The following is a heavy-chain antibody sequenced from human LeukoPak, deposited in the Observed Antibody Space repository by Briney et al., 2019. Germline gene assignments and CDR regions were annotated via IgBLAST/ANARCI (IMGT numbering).Heavy chain of an antibody. CDR2: VYHSGST. CDR3: ARHLATAAVGPIDH. D-gene: IGHD6-13*01. Sequence: SETLSLTCGVSGYSIIGGYYWGWIRQPPGMGLEWIASVYHSGSTYNKPSLRSRVTVSVDTSKNQLFLKMTSVTAADTAVYYCARHLATAAVGPIDHWGQGTLVAVSS. V-gene: IGHV4-38-2*01. J-gene: IGHJ4*02. CDR1: GYSIIGGYY.